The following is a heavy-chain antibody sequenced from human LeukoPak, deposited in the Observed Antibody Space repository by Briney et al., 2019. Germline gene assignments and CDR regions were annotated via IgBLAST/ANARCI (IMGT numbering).Heavy chain of an antibody. Sequence: ASVKVSCKASGGTFSSYAISWVRQAPGQGLEWMGGIIPIFGTANYAQKFQGRVTITADESTSTAYMELSSLRSDDTAVYYCARAIALIERRDDWYFDLWGRGTLVTVSS. V-gene: IGHV1-69*13. CDR1: GGTFSSYA. D-gene: IGHD2-15*01. J-gene: IGHJ2*01. CDR2: IIPIFGTA. CDR3: ARAIALIERRDDWYFDL.